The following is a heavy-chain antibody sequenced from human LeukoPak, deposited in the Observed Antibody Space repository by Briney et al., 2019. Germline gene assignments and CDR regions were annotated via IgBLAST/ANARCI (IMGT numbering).Heavy chain of an antibody. J-gene: IGHJ4*02. D-gene: IGHD1-14*01. Sequence: GGSLRLSCAASGFTFSCYWMSWVRQAPGKGLEMVANIKQDGSEKYYVDSVKGRFTISRDNAKNSLYLQMNSLRAEDTAVYCCARNQRRLDYWGQGTLVTVSS. CDR3: ARNQRRLDY. V-gene: IGHV3-7*01. CDR2: IKQDGSEK. CDR1: GFTFSCYW.